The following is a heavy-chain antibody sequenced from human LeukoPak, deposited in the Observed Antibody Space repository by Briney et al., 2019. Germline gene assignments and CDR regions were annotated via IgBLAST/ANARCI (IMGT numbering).Heavy chain of an antibody. J-gene: IGHJ4*02. Sequence: ASVKVSCKAPGGTFNNYAITWVRQAPGQGPEWMGRIIPRLGVATYAQKFQGRVTITADRSTSTAYMEIASLRSEDTAFYYCARGYDSSGYQDYWGQGTLVTVSS. CDR2: IIPRLGVA. CDR1: GGTFNNYA. V-gene: IGHV1-69*04. CDR3: ARGYDSSGYQDY. D-gene: IGHD3-22*01.